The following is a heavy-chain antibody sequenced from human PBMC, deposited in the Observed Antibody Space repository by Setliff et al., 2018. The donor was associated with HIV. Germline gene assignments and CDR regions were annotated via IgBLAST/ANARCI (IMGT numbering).Heavy chain of an antibody. CDR3: ARAVDSSGWEAADF. D-gene: IGHD6-19*01. Sequence: LSLSCAASGFTFSDYYMSWIRQAPGKGLEWVSYISSGGRNIYYADSVKGRFTISRDNAKNSLYLQMNSLRADDTAVYYCARAVDSSGWEAADFWGQGTLVTVSS. J-gene: IGHJ4*02. CDR2: ISSGGRNI. V-gene: IGHV3-11*01. CDR1: GFTFSDYY.